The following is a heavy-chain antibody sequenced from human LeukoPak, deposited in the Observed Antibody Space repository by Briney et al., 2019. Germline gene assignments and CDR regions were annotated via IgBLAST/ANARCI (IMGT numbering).Heavy chain of an antibody. CDR1: GFTFNSYA. CDR3: VRDDDRPDNGLDY. V-gene: IGHV3-23*01. Sequence: PGGSLRLSCAASGFTFNSYAMSWVRQAPGKGLEWVSSTSGNGDNTYYADSVKGRFTISRDNSKNTLYLQMSSLRAEDTAVYYCVRDDDRPDNGLDYWGQGTLVTASS. J-gene: IGHJ4*02. CDR2: TSGNGDNT. D-gene: IGHD3-22*01.